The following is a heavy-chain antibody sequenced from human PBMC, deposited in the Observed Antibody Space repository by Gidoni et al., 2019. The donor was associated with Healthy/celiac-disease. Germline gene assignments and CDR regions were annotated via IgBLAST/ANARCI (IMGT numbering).Heavy chain of an antibody. CDR2: IWYDGSNK. J-gene: IGHJ3*02. CDR1: GFTFSGYG. Sequence: QVQLVESGGGVVQPGRSLRLSCAASGFTFSGYGMHWVRQAPGKGLEWVAVIWYDGSNKYYADSVKGRFTISRDNSKNTLYLQMNSLRAEDTAVYYCARVDYGGSDAFDIWGQGTMVTVSS. CDR3: ARVDYGGSDAFDI. D-gene: IGHD4-17*01. V-gene: IGHV3-33*01.